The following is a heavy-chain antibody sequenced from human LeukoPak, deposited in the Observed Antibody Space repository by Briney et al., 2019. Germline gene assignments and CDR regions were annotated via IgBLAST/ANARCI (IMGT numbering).Heavy chain of an antibody. CDR2: INHSGST. Sequence: PSETLSLTCAVYGRSFSGYYWSWIRQPPGKGLEWIGEINHSGSTNYNPSLKSRVTISVDTSKNQFSLKLSSVPAADTAVYYCARGREFVVVPAAMDKYGMDVWGQGTTVTVSS. CDR3: ARGREFVVVPAAMDKYGMDV. CDR1: GRSFSGYY. J-gene: IGHJ6*02. D-gene: IGHD2-2*01. V-gene: IGHV4-34*01.